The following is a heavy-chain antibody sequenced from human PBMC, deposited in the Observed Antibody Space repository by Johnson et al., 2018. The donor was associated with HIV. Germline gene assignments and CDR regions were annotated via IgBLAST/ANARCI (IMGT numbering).Heavy chain of an antibody. CDR1: GFTFSSYG. CDR3: ARCMIVVVITDAFDM. V-gene: IGHV3-NL1*01. CDR2: IYSGGST. J-gene: IGHJ3*02. Sequence: QMLLVESGGGVVQPGRSLRLSCAASGFTFSSYGMHWVRQAPGKGLEWVSVIYSGGSTYYADSVKGRFTISRDNSKNTLYLQMNSLRAEDTAVYYCARCMIVVVITDAFDMWGQGTMVTVSS. D-gene: IGHD3-22*01.